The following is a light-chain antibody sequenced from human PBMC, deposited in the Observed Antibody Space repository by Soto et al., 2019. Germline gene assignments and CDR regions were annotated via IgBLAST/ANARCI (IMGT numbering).Light chain of an antibody. CDR2: GAA. Sequence: ELVFTPSAGTLSYSPLTGCTLSLSASQSVSVNSLASYQQKPGQAPTLLIYGAASRGTGSPDRFSSSGAGTEVTPTISRMEPEDYSVEYCQQYGSSPRTFGQGTKVDIK. CDR3: QQYGSSPRT. CDR1: QSVSVNS. J-gene: IGKJ1*01. V-gene: IGKV3-20*01.